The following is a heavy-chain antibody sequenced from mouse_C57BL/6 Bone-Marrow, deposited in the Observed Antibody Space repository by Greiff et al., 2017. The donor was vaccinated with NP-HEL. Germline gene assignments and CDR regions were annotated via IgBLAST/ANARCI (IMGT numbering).Heavy chain of an antibody. V-gene: IGHV1-52*01. CDR3: ARGSNWGYWYFDV. CDR1: GYTFTSYW. CDR2: IDPSDSET. J-gene: IGHJ1*03. D-gene: IGHD4-1*01. Sequence: VKLQQPGAELVRPGSSVKLSCKASGYTFTSYWMHWVKQRPIQGLEWIGNIDPSDSETHYNQKFKDKATLTVDKSSSTAYMQLSSLTSEDSAVYYCARGSNWGYWYFDVWGTGTTVTVSS.